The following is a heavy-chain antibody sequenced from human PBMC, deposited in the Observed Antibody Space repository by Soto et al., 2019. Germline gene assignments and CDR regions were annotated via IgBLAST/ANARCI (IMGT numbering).Heavy chain of an antibody. J-gene: IGHJ4*02. CDR3: SKDGLSDSPSAIDY. D-gene: IGHD6-13*01. CDR1: GFMFSRSG. Sequence: GGSLRLSCAASGFMFSRSGMTWVRQAPGMRLESVAGIGGSGRNTYYADSVKGRFTISRDNSKNTLFLQMNSLRDEDTAIYYCSKDGLSDSPSAIDYWGQGTRVTVSS. V-gene: IGHV3-23*01. CDR2: IGGSGRNT.